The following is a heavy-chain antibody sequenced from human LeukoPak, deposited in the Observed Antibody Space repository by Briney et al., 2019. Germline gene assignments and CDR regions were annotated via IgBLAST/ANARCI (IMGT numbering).Heavy chain of an antibody. J-gene: IGHJ6*03. V-gene: IGHV4-59*01. D-gene: IGHD3-9*01. CDR3: AKALPQWNILAEGYMDV. CDR1: GGSISSYY. CDR2: IYYSGYT. Sequence: SEALSLTCTVSGGSISSYYWSWIRQPPGKGLEWIGYIYYSGYTNYNPSLKSRVTISVDTSKNQFSLKLSSVTAADTAVYYCAKALPQWNILAEGYMDVWGKGTTVTVSS.